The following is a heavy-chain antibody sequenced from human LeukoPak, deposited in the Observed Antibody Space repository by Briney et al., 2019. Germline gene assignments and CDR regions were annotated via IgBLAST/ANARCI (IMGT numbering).Heavy chain of an antibody. CDR1: GYSFTSYW. D-gene: IGHD1-26*01. CDR3: ARLGRPYSGSVSWFDP. V-gene: IGHV5-51*01. J-gene: IGHJ5*02. Sequence: GESLQISCKGSGYSFTSYWIGWVRQMPGKGLEWMGIIYPGDSDTRYSPSFQGQVTISADKSISTAYLQWSSLKASDTAMYYCARLGRPYSGSVSWFDPWGQGTLVTVSS. CDR2: IYPGDSDT.